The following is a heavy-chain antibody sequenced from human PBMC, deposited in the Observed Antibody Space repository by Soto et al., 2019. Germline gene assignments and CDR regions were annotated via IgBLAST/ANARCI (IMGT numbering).Heavy chain of an antibody. V-gene: IGHV4-34*01. J-gene: IGHJ6*03. CDR1: GGSFSGYY. Sequence: SETLSLTCAVYGGSFSGYYWSWIRQPPGKGLEWIGEINHSGSTNYNPSLKSRVTISVDTSKNQFSLKLSSVTAADTAVYYCASGYCTSTSCYGGYYYVDVWGKGTTVTVSS. D-gene: IGHD2-2*01. CDR3: ASGYCTSTSCYGGYYYVDV. CDR2: INHSGST.